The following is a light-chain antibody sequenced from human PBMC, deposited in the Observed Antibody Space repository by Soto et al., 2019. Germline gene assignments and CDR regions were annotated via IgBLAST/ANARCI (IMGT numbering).Light chain of an antibody. CDR1: QSVSSN. Sequence: EIVMTQSPATLSVSPGERATLSCRASQSVSSNLAWYQQKPGQAPRLLIYGASTRATGIPGRFSVSGSGTDFTLTISSLQSEDFAVYYCQQYNNWPPCTFGQGTKVEIK. V-gene: IGKV3-15*01. J-gene: IGKJ1*01. CDR2: GAS. CDR3: QQYNNWPPCT.